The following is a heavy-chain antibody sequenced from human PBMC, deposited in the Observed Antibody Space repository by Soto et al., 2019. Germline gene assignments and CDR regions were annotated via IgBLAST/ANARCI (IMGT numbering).Heavy chain of an antibody. CDR1: GGSVSSSNHC. CDR3: VRGFLRTAGDL. CDR2: MYYSGSS. J-gene: IGHJ4*02. Sequence: QVQLQESGPGLVKPSETLSLTCTVSGGSVSSSNHCWSWIRQPPGKGLEWIGYMYYSGSSNYSPPLKSRVTMSMDASKNQFSLRLTSVTAADTAVYYCVRGFLRTAGDLWGQGTLVTVSS. D-gene: IGHD3-16*01. V-gene: IGHV4-61*01.